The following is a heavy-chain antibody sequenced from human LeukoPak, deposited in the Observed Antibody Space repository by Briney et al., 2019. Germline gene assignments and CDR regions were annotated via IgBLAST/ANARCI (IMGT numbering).Heavy chain of an antibody. CDR3: ARGRDTAMVPFDY. J-gene: IGHJ4*02. Sequence: SETLSLTCAVYGGSFSGYYWSWIRQPPGKGLEWIGEINHSGGTNYNPSLKSRVTISVDTSKNQFSLKLSSVTAADTAVYYCARGRDTAMVPFDYWGQGTLVTVSS. D-gene: IGHD5-18*01. CDR1: GGSFSGYY. CDR2: INHSGGT. V-gene: IGHV4-34*01.